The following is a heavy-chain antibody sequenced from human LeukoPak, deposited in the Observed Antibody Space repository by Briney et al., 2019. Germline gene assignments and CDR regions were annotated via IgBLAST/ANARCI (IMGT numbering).Heavy chain of an antibody. Sequence: SVKVSCKASGGTFSSYAISWVRQAPGQGLEWMGRIIPILGIANYAQKFQGGVTITADKSTSTAYMELSSLRSEDTAVYYCARDRGGTNAFDYWGQGTLVTVSS. D-gene: IGHD2-15*01. V-gene: IGHV1-69*04. CDR2: IIPILGIA. J-gene: IGHJ4*02. CDR3: ARDRGGTNAFDY. CDR1: GGTFSSYA.